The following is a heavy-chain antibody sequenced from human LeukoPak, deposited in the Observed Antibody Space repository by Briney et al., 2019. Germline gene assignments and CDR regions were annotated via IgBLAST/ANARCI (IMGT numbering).Heavy chain of an antibody. V-gene: IGHV4-4*07. CDR2: IHASGSS. Sequence: PSETLSLTCSVSDDSITSYSCSWIRQPAGKGLEWIGRIHASGSSDYDPSLKSRVTMSVDTPKHQISLKVTSVSAADTAVYYCARVTPHENPIDYWGQGTLVTVSS. CDR1: DDSITSYS. D-gene: IGHD1-14*01. CDR3: ARVTPHENPIDY. J-gene: IGHJ4*02.